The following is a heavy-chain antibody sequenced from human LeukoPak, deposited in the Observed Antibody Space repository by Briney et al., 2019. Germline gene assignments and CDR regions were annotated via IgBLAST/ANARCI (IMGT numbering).Heavy chain of an antibody. CDR1: GGSISSSSYY. J-gene: IGHJ4*02. D-gene: IGHD3-16*02. V-gene: IGHV4-39*01. Sequence: SETLSLTCTVSGGSISSSSYYWGWIRQPPGKGLEWIGCIYYSGSTYYNPSLKSRVTISVDTSKNQFSLKLSSVTAADTAVYYCARQVWELRLGELSLYPFDYWGQGTLVTVSS. CDR3: ARQVWELRLGELSLYPFDY. CDR2: IYYSGST.